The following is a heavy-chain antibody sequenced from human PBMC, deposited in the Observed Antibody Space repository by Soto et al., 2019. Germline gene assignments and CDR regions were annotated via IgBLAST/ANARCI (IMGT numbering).Heavy chain of an antibody. J-gene: IGHJ6*03. D-gene: IGHD2-2*01. CDR3: ASAYVIVPAGYYYMDV. CDR1: GGSVSNSY. CDR2: IHYSGST. V-gene: IGHV4-59*08. Sequence: SETLSLTCTVSGGSVSNSYWSWIRQPPGKGLEWIGYIHYSGSTNYNPSLKSRVTISVDTSQNQFSLKLSSVTAADTAVYYCASAYVIVPAGYYYMDVWGKGTTVTVSS.